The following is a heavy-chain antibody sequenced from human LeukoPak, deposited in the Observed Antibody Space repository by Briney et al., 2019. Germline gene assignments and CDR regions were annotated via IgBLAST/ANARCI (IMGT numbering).Heavy chain of an antibody. CDR1: GDSISSGSYY. V-gene: IGHV4-61*02. Sequence: SETLSLTCTVSGDSISSGSYYWSWIRQPAGKGLEWIGRIYTSGSTNYNPSLKSRVTISVDTSKNQFSLKLSSVTAADTAVYYCARDLGGLYSNYEGSLYWGQGTLVTVSS. J-gene: IGHJ4*02. CDR3: ARDLGGLYSNYEGSLY. CDR2: IYTSGST. D-gene: IGHD4-11*01.